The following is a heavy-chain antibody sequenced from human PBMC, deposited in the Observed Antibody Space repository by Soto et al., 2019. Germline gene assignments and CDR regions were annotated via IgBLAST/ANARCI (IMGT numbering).Heavy chain of an antibody. D-gene: IGHD3-3*01. CDR2: IIPIFGTA. CDR3: ARGRISSGYSIYYSSYCMDV. CDR1: GGTFSSYA. V-gene: IGHV1-69*13. J-gene: IGHJ6*02. Sequence: SVKVSCKASGGTFSSYAISWVRQAPGQGLEWMGGIIPIFGTANYAQKFQGRVTITADESTSTAYMELSSLRSEDTAVYYCARGRISSGYSIYYSSYCMDVWGQGTTVTVSS.